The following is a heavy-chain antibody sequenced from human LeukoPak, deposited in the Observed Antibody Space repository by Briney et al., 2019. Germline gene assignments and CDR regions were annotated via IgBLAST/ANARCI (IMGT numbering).Heavy chain of an antibody. V-gene: IGHV4-34*01. D-gene: IGHD5-24*01. CDR1: GGSFSGYY. J-gene: IGHJ4*02. CDR2: INHSGST. CDR3: ARVFAGKRWLQLRGLYYFDY. Sequence: SETLSLTCAVYGGSFSGYYWSWIRQPPGKGLEWIGEINHSGSTTYNPSLKSRVTISVDTSKNQFSLKLSSVTAADTAVYYCARVFAGKRWLQLRGLYYFDYWGQGTLVTVSS.